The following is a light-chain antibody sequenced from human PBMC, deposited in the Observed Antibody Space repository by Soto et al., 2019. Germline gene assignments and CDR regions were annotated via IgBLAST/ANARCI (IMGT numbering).Light chain of an antibody. CDR1: QGVSSY. CDR2: DAS. CDR3: QQRSNWHPR. J-gene: IGKJ5*01. Sequence: EIVLTQSPATLSLSPGERATLSCRASQGVSSYLAWYQQKPGQAPRLLIYDASNRATGIPARFSGSGPGTDFPLTISSLEPEDFAVYYCQQRSNWHPRFGQGTRLEIK. V-gene: IGKV3D-11*01.